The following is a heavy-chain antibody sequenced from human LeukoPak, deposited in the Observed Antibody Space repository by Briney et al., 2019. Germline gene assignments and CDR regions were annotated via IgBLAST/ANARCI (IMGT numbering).Heavy chain of an antibody. V-gene: IGHV3-23*01. D-gene: IGHD6-19*01. Sequence: PGGSLRHSCAASGFTFSSYAMSWVRQVPGKRLEWVSAISSGAGTTGYAESVKGRFTISRDNSKSTIYLQMNSLRAEDTAVYYCAKDLEQSYSGWSTSYDAWGQGTLVTVSS. CDR1: GFTFSSYA. CDR2: ISSGAGTT. J-gene: IGHJ5*02. CDR3: AKDLEQSYSGWSTSYDA.